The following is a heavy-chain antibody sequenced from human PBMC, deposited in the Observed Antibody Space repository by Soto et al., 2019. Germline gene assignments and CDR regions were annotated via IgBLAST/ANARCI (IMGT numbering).Heavy chain of an antibody. D-gene: IGHD2-2*02. Sequence: PGGSLRLSCAASGFTFSSYAMSWVRQAPGKGLEWVSAISGSGGSTYYADSVKGRFTISRDNSKNTLYLQMNSLRAEDTAVYYCAKGGDSCSSTSCYRDYWGQGTLVTVSS. CDR2: ISGSGGST. CDR3: AKGGDSCSSTSCYRDY. V-gene: IGHV3-23*01. J-gene: IGHJ4*02. CDR1: GFTFSSYA.